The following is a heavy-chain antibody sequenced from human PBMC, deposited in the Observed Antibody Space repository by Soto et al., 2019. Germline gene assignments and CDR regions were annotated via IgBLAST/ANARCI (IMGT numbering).Heavy chain of an antibody. CDR2: INQAGNKK. J-gene: IGHJ4*02. CDR1: GLTFSNYW. CDR3: ARDRGSGRY. V-gene: IGHV3-7*05. D-gene: IGHD2-8*02. Sequence: EVQLVESGGDLVQPGGSLRLSCVTSGLTFSNYWLSWVRQAPGKGLEWVANINQAGNKKYYVDSVKGRFTISRDNAKISLYLQMNSLKAEDTAVYYCARDRGSGRYWGQGTLVTVSS.